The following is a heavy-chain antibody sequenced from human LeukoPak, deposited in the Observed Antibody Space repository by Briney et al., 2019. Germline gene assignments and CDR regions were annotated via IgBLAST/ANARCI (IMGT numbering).Heavy chain of an antibody. Sequence: ASVKVSCKASGYTFTGYYMNWVRQAPGQGLEWMGWINPNSGSTNYAQKFQGRVTMTRDTSISTAYMELSRLRSDDTAVYYCARVGGKYGDLNFDYWGQGTLVTVSS. CDR1: GYTFTGYY. D-gene: IGHD4-17*01. V-gene: IGHV1-2*02. CDR2: INPNSGST. J-gene: IGHJ4*02. CDR3: ARVGGKYGDLNFDY.